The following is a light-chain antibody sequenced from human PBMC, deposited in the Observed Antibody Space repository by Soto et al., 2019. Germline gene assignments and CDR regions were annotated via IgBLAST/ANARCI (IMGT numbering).Light chain of an antibody. CDR3: QQYGRSPTT. CDR1: QSVSSSY. J-gene: IGKJ1*01. V-gene: IGKV3-20*01. CDR2: GAY. Sequence: EIVLTQSPGALSVSPGERATLSCRASQSVSSSYLAWYQQKPGQAPRLLIYGAYSRATGIQDRFSGSGSGTDFTLTISRLEPEDFAVYYCQQYGRSPTTFGQGTKVDI.